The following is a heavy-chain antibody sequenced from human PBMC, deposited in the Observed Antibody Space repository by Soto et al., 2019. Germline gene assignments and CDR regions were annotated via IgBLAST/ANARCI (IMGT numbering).Heavy chain of an antibody. D-gene: IGHD6-19*01. CDR1: GFTVSDYS. J-gene: IGHJ4*02. V-gene: IGHV3-23*01. CDR2: ISGSGGTT. Sequence: SLRLSCAASGFTVSDYSMSWVLQAPGKGLEWVSAISGSGGTTYYADSVKGRFTISRDNSRNTMYLQVNSLRAEDTAIYYCAQVMNSGWYLAYWGQGTLVTVSS. CDR3: AQVMNSGWYLAY.